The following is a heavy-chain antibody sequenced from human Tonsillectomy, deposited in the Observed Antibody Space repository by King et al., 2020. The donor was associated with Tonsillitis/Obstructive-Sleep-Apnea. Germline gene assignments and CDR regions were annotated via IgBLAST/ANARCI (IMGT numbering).Heavy chain of an antibody. CDR1: GYTFTSYG. J-gene: IGHJ4*02. V-gene: IGHV1-18*01. D-gene: IGHD6-13*01. CDR3: ARGPPRGRVPYSSSWYLGY. Sequence: QLVQSGAEVKKPGASVKVSCKASGYTFTSYGISWVRQAPGQGLEWMGWISAYNGNTNYAQKLQGRVTMTTDTSTSTAYMDMRSLRSDDTAVYYCARGPPRGRVPYSSSWYLGYWGQGTLVTVSS. CDR2: ISAYNGNT.